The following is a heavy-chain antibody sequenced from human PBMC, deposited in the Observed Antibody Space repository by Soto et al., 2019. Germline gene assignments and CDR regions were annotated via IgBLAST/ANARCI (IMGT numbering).Heavy chain of an antibody. D-gene: IGHD6-13*01. CDR2: IYYSGST. V-gene: IGHV4-30-4*01. J-gene: IGHJ6*02. CDR1: GGSISSGDYY. Sequence: SSETLSLTCTVSGGSISSGDYYWSWIRQPPGKGLEWIGYIYYSGSTYYNPSLKSRVTISVDTSKNQFSLKLSSVTAADTAVYYCARALGSSWYYYYYYGMDVWGQGTTVT. CDR3: ARALGSSWYYYYYYGMDV.